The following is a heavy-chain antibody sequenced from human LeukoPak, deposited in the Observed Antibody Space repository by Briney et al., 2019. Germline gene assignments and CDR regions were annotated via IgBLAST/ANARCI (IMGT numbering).Heavy chain of an antibody. J-gene: IGHJ4*02. Sequence: GGSLRLSCAASGFTFSSYAMHWVRQAPGKGLEWVAVISYDGSNKYYADSVKGRFTISRDNSKNTLYLQMNSLRAEDTAVYYCARDSQSGVGATDIDYWGQGTLVTVSS. CDR3: ARDSQSGVGATDIDY. D-gene: IGHD1-26*01. V-gene: IGHV3-30-3*01. CDR1: GFTFSSYA. CDR2: ISYDGSNK.